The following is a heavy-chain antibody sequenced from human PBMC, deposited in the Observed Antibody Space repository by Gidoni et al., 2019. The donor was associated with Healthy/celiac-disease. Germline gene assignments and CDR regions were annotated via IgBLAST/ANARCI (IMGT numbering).Heavy chain of an antibody. CDR3: ARTYYYDSSGSRFDY. Sequence: QVTLRESGPALVKPTQTLTLTCTFSGFSLRTSGMCVSWIRQPPGKALEWLALIDWDDDKYYSTSLKTRLTISKDTSKNQVVLTMTNMDPVDTATYYCARTYYYDSSGSRFDYWGQGTLVTVSS. CDR1: GFSLRTSGMC. V-gene: IGHV2-70*01. CDR2: IDWDDDK. D-gene: IGHD3-22*01. J-gene: IGHJ4*02.